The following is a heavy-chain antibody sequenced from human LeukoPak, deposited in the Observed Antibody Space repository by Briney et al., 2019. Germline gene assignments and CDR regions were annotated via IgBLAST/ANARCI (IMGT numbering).Heavy chain of an antibody. Sequence: SETLSLTCTVSGGSISSDYWSWIRQPPGKGLEWIGYIYYSGSTYYNPSLKSRVTISVDTSKNQFSLKLSSVTAADTAVYYCARDLAREYCSGGSCYYYYGMDVWGQGTTVTVSS. CDR1: GGSISSDY. CDR2: IYYSGST. CDR3: ARDLAREYCSGGSCYYYYGMDV. V-gene: IGHV4-59*12. D-gene: IGHD2-15*01. J-gene: IGHJ6*02.